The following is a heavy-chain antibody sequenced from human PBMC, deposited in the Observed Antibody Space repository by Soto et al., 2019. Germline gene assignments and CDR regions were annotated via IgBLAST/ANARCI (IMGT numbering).Heavy chain of an antibody. Sequence: SVKGSWKTSGGANSRYAGNWVRQAPGRGLEWVGGIIPLLDTTNYVQKFQGRVTITADKSTSTAYMEVRGLRVEDTAVYYCGRVRSSGWFDAVDIWGQGTMVTVSS. CDR2: IIPLLDTT. CDR1: GGANSRYA. J-gene: IGHJ3*02. D-gene: IGHD6-19*01. CDR3: GRVRSSGWFDAVDI. V-gene: IGHV1-69*06.